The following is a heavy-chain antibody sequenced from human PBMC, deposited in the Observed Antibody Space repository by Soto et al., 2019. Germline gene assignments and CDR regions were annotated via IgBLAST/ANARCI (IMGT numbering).Heavy chain of an antibody. CDR3: VRALELVGAHKALDY. CDR1: GGSFSGYY. V-gene: IGHV4-34*01. J-gene: IGHJ4*02. Sequence: SETLSLTCAVYGGSFSGYYWTWVRQPPGKGLEWIGEINHSGSTNYIPSLKSRITISVDTSKNQVSLKLSSVTAADTAVYYCVRALELVGAHKALDYWGQGTLVTVS. CDR2: INHSGST. D-gene: IGHD1-26*01.